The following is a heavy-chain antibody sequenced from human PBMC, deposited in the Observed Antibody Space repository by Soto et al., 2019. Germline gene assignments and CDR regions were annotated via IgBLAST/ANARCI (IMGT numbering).Heavy chain of an antibody. CDR1: GGSISCFP. J-gene: IGHJ4*02. Sequence: PSETLSLTCSVSGGSISCFPWIWIRQPPGKGLEWVGYIYHTGRTNYNPSLKSRLTVSLDMSRNQFSLQLSSVTAADTALYYCARVSNEYSGNGAFDYWGLGTLVTVSS. CDR2: IYHTGRT. D-gene: IGHD4-4*01. CDR3: ARVSNEYSGNGAFDY. V-gene: IGHV4-59*01.